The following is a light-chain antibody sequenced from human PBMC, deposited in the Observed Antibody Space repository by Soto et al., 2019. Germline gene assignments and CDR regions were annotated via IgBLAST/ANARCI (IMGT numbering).Light chain of an antibody. CDR3: QQYNNWTPMYT. V-gene: IGKV3-15*01. Sequence: EIVMTQSPATLSVSPGERATLSCRASQSVGTNLAWYQQKPGQAPRLLIYGASTRATGIPARFSGSGSVTEFPLTISSLQSGDFAVYYCQQYNNWTPMYTFGQGTKLEIK. CDR1: QSVGTN. J-gene: IGKJ2*01. CDR2: GAS.